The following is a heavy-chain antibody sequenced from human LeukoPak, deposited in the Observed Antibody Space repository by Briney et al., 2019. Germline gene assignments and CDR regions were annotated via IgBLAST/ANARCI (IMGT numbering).Heavy chain of an antibody. V-gene: IGHV3-7*04. CDR3: TRGGYIYEGIDY. J-gene: IGHJ4*02. CDR2: IKQDGSKK. D-gene: IGHD5-24*01. Sequence: GGSLRLSCVASGFPFSSYWMTWVRQAPGKGLEWVANIKQDGSKKSYVDSVKGRFTISRDNAKNSLYLQMNSLRAEDTAIYYCTRGGYIYEGIDYWGQGTLVTVSS. CDR1: GFPFSSYW.